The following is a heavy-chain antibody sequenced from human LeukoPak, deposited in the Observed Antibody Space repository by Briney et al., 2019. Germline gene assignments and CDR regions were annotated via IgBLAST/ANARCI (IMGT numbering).Heavy chain of an antibody. Sequence: SVKVSCKASGGTFSSYAISWVRQAPGQGLEWMGGIIPIFGTANYAQKFQGRVTITADESTSTAYMDLSSLRSEDTAVYYCAGGTMIVVGDYYYYGMDVWGQGTTVTVSS. CDR1: GGTFSSYA. CDR2: IIPIFGTA. V-gene: IGHV1-69*13. D-gene: IGHD3-22*01. J-gene: IGHJ6*02. CDR3: AGGTMIVVGDYYYYGMDV.